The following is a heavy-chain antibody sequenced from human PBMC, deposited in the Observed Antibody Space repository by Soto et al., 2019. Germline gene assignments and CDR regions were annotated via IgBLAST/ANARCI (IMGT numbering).Heavy chain of an antibody. Sequence: GGSLRLSCAASGFTFSSYATSWVRQAPGKGLEWVSAISGSGGSTYYADSVKGRFTISRDNSKNTLYLQMNSLRAEDTAVYYCAIDRFLSGSSSWSWGQGTLVTVSS. CDR3: AIDRFLSGSSSWS. V-gene: IGHV3-23*01. CDR2: ISGSGGST. J-gene: IGHJ5*02. D-gene: IGHD6-13*01. CDR1: GFTFSSYA.